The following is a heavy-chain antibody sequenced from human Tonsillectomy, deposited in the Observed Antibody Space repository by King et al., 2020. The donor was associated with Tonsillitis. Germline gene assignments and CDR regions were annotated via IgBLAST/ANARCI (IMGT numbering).Heavy chain of an antibody. D-gene: IGHD4-17*01. CDR1: GFTVSRNY. CDR2: IYSGGST. J-gene: IGHJ6*02. Sequence: DVQLVESGGGLVQPGGSLRLSCAASGFTVSRNYMSWVRQAPGKGLEWVSVIYSGGSTYYADSVKGRFTISRHNSKNTVYLQMHSLRAEDTAVYYCAREGSLSIRYDYRDYGDSSYYGVDVWGQGTTVTVSS. V-gene: IGHV3-53*04. CDR3: AREGSLSIRYDYRDYGDSSYYGVDV.